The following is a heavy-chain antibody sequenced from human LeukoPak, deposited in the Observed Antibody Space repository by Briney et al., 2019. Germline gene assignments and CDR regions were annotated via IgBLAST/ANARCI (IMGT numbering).Heavy chain of an antibody. CDR3: AGSLGSGSGDY. Sequence: PSETLSLTCTVSGGSFSSYYWSWIRQPPGKGLGWVGYIYYSGSTNYNPSLKSRVTISVDTSKNQFSLKLSSVTAADTAVYYCAGSLGSGSGDYWGQGTLVTVSS. D-gene: IGHD3-10*01. J-gene: IGHJ4*02. CDR2: IYYSGST. CDR1: GGSFSSYY. V-gene: IGHV4-59*01.